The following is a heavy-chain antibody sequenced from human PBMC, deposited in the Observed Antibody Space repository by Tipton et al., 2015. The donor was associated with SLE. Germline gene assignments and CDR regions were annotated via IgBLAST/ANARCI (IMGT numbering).Heavy chain of an antibody. V-gene: IGHV4-39*07. CDR3: VTFFGGNPVNY. D-gene: IGHD3-16*01. Sequence: TLSLTCIVSGGSIRRYYWGWIRQPPGKGLEWLGSVYYSGSTYYNPSLKSRVTISIDTSKIQFSLKLSSVTAADTAVYYCVTFFGGNPVNYWGQGTLVTVSS. J-gene: IGHJ4*02. CDR2: VYYSGST. CDR1: GGSIRRYY.